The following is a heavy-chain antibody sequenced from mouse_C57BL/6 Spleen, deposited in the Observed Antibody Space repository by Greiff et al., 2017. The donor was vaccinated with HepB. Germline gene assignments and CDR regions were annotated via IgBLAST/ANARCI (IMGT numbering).Heavy chain of an antibody. CDR1: GFSLTSYG. J-gene: IGHJ3*01. V-gene: IGHV2-2*01. CDR2: IWSGGST. D-gene: IGHD2-3*01. Sequence: VQLQESGPGLVQPSQSLSITCTVSGFSLTSYGVHWVRQSPGKGLEWLGVIWSGGSTDYNAAFISRLSISKDNSKSQVFFKMNSLQADDTAIYYCARIYDGYYGFAYWGQGTLVTVSA. CDR3: ARIYDGYYGFAY.